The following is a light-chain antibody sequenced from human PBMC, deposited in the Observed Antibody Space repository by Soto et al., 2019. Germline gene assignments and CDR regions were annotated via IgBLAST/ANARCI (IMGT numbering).Light chain of an antibody. Sequence: EIVLTQSPGTLSLSPGERATLSCRASQSVSSSYLAWYQQKPGQAPRLLIYDASSRATGIPDRFSGSGSGTDFTLTIIRLEPEDFATYYCQHYNSYSRTFGQGTKVDI. J-gene: IGKJ1*01. CDR3: QHYNSYSRT. CDR2: DAS. CDR1: QSVSSSY. V-gene: IGKV3-20*01.